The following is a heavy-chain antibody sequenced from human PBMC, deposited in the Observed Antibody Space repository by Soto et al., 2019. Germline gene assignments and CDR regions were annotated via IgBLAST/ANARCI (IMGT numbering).Heavy chain of an antibody. Sequence: GGSLRLSCAASGFTFSDYSMNWVRQAPGKGLEWVSSISRRSDYIYYADSVKGRFTVSRDDAKNSLYLQMGSLRAEDTAIYYWARGPSYCSGGSCNRENWGQETLVTVSS. CDR2: ISRRSDYI. V-gene: IGHV3-21*01. CDR1: GFTFSDYS. D-gene: IGHD2-15*01. J-gene: IGHJ4*02. CDR3: ARGPSYCSGGSCNREN.